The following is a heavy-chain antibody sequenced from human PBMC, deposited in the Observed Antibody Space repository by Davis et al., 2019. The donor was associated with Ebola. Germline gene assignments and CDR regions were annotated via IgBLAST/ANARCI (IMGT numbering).Heavy chain of an antibody. CDR2: IYWDNDK. CDR1: GFSLSPTGVG. D-gene: IGHD1-1*01. Sequence: SGPTLVKPTQTLTLTCTFSGFSLSPTGVGVGWIRQPPGKALAWLALIYWDNDKRYSPSLKSRLTITKDNSKNQVVLTMTHMDAVDTATYYCVHRFLTTTVDYGMDVWGQGTTVTVSS. J-gene: IGHJ6*02. CDR3: VHRFLTTTVDYGMDV. V-gene: IGHV2-5*02.